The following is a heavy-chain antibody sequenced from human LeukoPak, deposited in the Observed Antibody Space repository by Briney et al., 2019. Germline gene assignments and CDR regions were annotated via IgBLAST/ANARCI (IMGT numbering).Heavy chain of an antibody. CDR3: AKAGTYYDFWRYMDV. Sequence: GGSLRLSCAASGFTFDDYAMHWVRQAPGKGLEWVSGISWNSGGIGYADSVKGRFTISRDNAKNSLYLQMNSLRAEDMALYYCAKAGTYYDFWRYMDVWGKGTTVTVSS. CDR1: GFTFDDYA. CDR2: ISWNSGGI. D-gene: IGHD3-3*01. V-gene: IGHV3-9*03. J-gene: IGHJ6*03.